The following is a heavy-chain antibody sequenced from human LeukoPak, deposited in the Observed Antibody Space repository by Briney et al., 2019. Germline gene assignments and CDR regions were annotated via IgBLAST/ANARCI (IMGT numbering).Heavy chain of an antibody. CDR2: IYPRDSDT. Sequence: GESLKISCKGSGYSFTSYWIAWVRQMPGKGLEWMGIIYPRDSDTRYSPSFQGQVTISADKSISTACLQWSSLKASDTAMYYCARLRGYNYGYEDYWGQGTLVTVSS. CDR3: ARLRGYNYGYEDY. D-gene: IGHD5-18*01. V-gene: IGHV5-51*01. CDR1: GYSFTSYW. J-gene: IGHJ4*02.